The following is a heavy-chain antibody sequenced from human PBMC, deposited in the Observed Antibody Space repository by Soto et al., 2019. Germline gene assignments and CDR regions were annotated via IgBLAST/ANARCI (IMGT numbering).Heavy chain of an antibody. CDR1: GGSIRGSSYY. CDR2: VYYGGDS. CDR3: ARSRGGYFDY. J-gene: IGHJ4*02. Sequence: AETLSLTCTGSGGSIRGSSYYWGWIRQPPGKGLEWIGSVYYGGDSYYNPSLKSRVTISVDTSKNQFSLKLSSVTAADTAVYYCARSRGGYFDYWGQGTLVTVS. D-gene: IGHD3-10*01. V-gene: IGHV4-39*07.